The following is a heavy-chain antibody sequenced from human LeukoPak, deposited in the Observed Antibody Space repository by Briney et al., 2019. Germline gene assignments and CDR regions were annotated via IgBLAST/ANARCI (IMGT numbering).Heavy chain of an antibody. V-gene: IGHV3-30*04. D-gene: IGHD3-10*01. J-gene: IGHJ4*02. CDR3: ARARITMVRGLDY. CDR1: GFTFSSYA. Sequence: PGRSLRLSCAASGFTFSSYAMHWVRQAPGKGLEWVAVISYDGSNKYYADSVKGRFTISRDNSKNTLYLQVNSLRAEDTAVYYCARARITMVRGLDYWGQGTLVTVSS. CDR2: ISYDGSNK.